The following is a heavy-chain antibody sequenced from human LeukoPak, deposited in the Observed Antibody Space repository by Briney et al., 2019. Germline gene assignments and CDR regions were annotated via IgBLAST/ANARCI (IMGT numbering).Heavy chain of an antibody. CDR1: GFTFSNYW. D-gene: IGHD6-13*01. J-gene: IGHJ4*02. Sequence: GGSLRLSCAASGFTFSNYWMVWLRQAPGKGLEWLGNIRQDGEEKNYLDSVKGRFTFSRDNAKNSLYLQMDSLRAEDTAVYYCARGTLAAPGADYWGQGTLVRVSS. CDR3: ARGTLAAPGADY. V-gene: IGHV3-7*01. CDR2: IRQDGEEK.